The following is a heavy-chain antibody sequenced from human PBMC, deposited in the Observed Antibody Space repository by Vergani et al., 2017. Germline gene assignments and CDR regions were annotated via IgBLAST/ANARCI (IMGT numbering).Heavy chain of an antibody. Sequence: QLQLQESGPGLVKPSETLSLTCTVSGCSISSSSYYWGWIRQPPGKGLEWIGSIYYSGSTYYNPSLKSRVTISVDTSKNQFSLKLSSVTAADTAVYYCARDRWSSSWYYFDYWGQGTLVTVSS. CDR1: GCSISSSSYY. J-gene: IGHJ4*02. CDR2: IYYSGST. V-gene: IGHV4-39*07. CDR3: ARDRWSSSWYYFDY. D-gene: IGHD6-13*01.